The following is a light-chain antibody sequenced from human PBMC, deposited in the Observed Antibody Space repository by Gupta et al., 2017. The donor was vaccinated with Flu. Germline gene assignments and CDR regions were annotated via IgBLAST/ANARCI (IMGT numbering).Light chain of an antibody. Sequence: QSALTQPPSASGSPGQSVTISCTGTSRDIGGYNYVSWYQQHPGKAPKLMIYEVNRRPSGVPDRFSGSKSGNTASLSVSGLQAEDEADYYGSSYAGSNNLVFGGGTKVTVL. CDR2: EVN. CDR1: SRDIGGYNY. V-gene: IGLV2-8*01. J-gene: IGLJ3*02. CDR3: SSYAGSNNLV.